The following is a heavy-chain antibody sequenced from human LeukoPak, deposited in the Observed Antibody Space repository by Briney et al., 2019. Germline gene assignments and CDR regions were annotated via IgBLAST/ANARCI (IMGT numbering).Heavy chain of an antibody. V-gene: IGHV3-23*01. J-gene: IGHJ4*02. Sequence: GGSLRLSCAASGFTFSSYAMSWVRQAPGKGLEWVSGISGSGDNTYYADSVKGRFTISRDNSKNTLYVQVNSLGTEDTAAYYCAKGGYYDSSGSFYFDYWGKGTLVTVSS. D-gene: IGHD3-22*01. CDR2: ISGSGDNT. CDR3: AKGGYYDSSGSFYFDY. CDR1: GFTFSSYA.